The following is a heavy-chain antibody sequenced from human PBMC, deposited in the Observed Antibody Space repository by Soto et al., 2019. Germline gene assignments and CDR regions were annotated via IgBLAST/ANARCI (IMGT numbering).Heavy chain of an antibody. J-gene: IGHJ6*02. CDR2: IKEDGSEK. Sequence: PGGSLRLSCGASGFSFIDSWMDWVRQAPGKGPEWVANIKEDGSEKNYVDSVKGRFTISRDNAKNSLYLQMNSLRAEDTAVYYCASLGRHGWGQGTTVTVSS. D-gene: IGHD3-16*01. CDR1: GFSFIDSW. CDR3: ASLGRHG. V-gene: IGHV3-7*01.